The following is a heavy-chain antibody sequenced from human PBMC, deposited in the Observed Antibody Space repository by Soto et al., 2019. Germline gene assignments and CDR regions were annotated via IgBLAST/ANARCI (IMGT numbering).Heavy chain of an antibody. J-gene: IGHJ5*02. D-gene: IGHD3-16*02. CDR2: FDPEDGET. CDR1: GYTLTELS. V-gene: IGHV1-24*01. Sequence: ASVKVSCKVSGYTLTELSMHWVRQAPGKGLEWMGGFDPEDGETIYAQKFQGRVTMTEDTSTDTAYMELSSLRSEDTAVYYCATVRRSSGGVIPRNWFDPWGQGTLVNVSS. CDR3: ATVRRSSGGVIPRNWFDP.